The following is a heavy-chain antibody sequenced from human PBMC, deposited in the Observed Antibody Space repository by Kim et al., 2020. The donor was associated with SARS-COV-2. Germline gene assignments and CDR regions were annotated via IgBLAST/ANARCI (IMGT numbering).Heavy chain of an antibody. D-gene: IGHD2-2*01. J-gene: IGHJ6*02. CDR2: ISYDGSNK. CDR1: GFTFSSYG. Sequence: GGSLRLSCAASGFTFSSYGMHWVRQAPGKGLEWVAVISYDGSNKYYADSVKGRLTISRDNSKNTLYLQMNSLRAEDTAVYYCAKDFVVVPAAILYYGMDVWGQGTTVTVSS. CDR3: AKDFVVVPAAILYYGMDV. V-gene: IGHV3-30*18.